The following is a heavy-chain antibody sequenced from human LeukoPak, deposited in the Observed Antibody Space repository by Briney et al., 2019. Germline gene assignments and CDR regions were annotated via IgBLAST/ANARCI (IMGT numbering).Heavy chain of an antibody. Sequence: GGSLRLSCAASGFTFSRHVMHWVRQAPGKGLEYVLGINGNGDITYNSVNDVNSVRDRFTISRDNSKNILYLQMGSLRAEDMAVYYCARAGFEDTAMVTPVYMVYGMDVWGQGTTVTVSS. CDR2: INGNGDIT. D-gene: IGHD5-18*01. J-gene: IGHJ6*02. V-gene: IGHV3-64*01. CDR3: ARAGFEDTAMVTPVYMVYGMDV. CDR1: GFTFSRHV.